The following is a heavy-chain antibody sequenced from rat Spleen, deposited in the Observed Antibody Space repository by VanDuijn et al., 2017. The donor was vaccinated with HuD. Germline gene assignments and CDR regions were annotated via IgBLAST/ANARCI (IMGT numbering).Heavy chain of an antibody. CDR1: GFTFDYYY. CDR2: LGTGGGST. J-gene: IGHJ2*01. CDR3: TTGVTTLVDY. V-gene: IGHV5-27*01. D-gene: IGHD1-1*01. Sequence: EVHLVESGGGLVQPGRSLKLSCAASGFTFDYYYMTWVRQAPTKGLEWVAYLGTGGGSTYYRDSVKGRFTISRDNAKRTLYLQMDSLRSEDTATYYCTTGVTTLVDYWGQGVMVTVSS.